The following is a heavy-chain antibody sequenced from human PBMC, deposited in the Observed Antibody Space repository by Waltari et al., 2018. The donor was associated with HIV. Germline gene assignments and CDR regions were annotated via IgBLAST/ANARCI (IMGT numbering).Heavy chain of an antibody. J-gene: IGHJ6*02. CDR2: IWYDGSNK. D-gene: IGHD3-10*01. V-gene: IGHV3-33*01. CDR3: ARRGVLTYYYTMDV. Sequence: QVQLVESGGGVVQPGRSLRLSCAASGFTFSSYGMHWVRQAPGKGLEWVAVIWYDGSNKYYADSVKGRFSISRDNSKNTLNLQMNSLRAEDTAVYFCARRGVLTYYYTMDVWGQGTTVTVSS. CDR1: GFTFSSYG.